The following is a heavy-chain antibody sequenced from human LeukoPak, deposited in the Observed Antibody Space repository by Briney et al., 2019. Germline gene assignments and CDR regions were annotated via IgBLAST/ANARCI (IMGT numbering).Heavy chain of an antibody. CDR2: MSSSGTKI. V-gene: IGHV3-48*03. J-gene: IGHJ1*01. CDR1: GFTFSSYE. Sequence: GGSLRLSCAASGFTFSSYEMNWVRQAPGKGLEWVSYMSSSGTKIYYADSVKGRFTISRDNAKNSLYLQMNSLRVEDTGVYYCARALDLQHWGQGTLVTVSS. CDR3: ARALDLQH.